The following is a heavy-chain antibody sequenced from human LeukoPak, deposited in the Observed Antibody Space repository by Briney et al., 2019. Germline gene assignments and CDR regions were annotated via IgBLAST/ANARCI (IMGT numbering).Heavy chain of an antibody. D-gene: IGHD3-3*01. CDR2: IWYDGSNK. Sequence: PGRTVRLPCAASGFTFSSYGMHWVRQAPGKGLEWVAIIWYDGSNKYYADSVKGRFTISRDNSKNTLYLQVNSLRAEDTAVYYCARDGSFWRGYPYYFDYWGQGTLVTVSS. J-gene: IGHJ4*02. V-gene: IGHV3-33*01. CDR3: ARDGSFWRGYPYYFDY. CDR1: GFTFSSYG.